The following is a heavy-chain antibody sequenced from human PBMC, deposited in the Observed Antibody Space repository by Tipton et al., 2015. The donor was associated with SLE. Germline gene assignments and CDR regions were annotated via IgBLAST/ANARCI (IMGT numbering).Heavy chain of an antibody. CDR2: IYYSGST. CDR3: ARSLGYCSGGNCYEYFQH. CDR1: GGSVSSGSYY. D-gene: IGHD2-15*01. V-gene: IGHV4-61*01. J-gene: IGHJ1*01. Sequence: LRLSCTVSGGSVSSGSYYWSWIRQPPGKGLEWIGYIYYSGSTNYNPSLKSRVTISVDTSKNQFSLKLSSVTAADTAVYYCARSLGYCSGGNCYEYFQHWGQGTLVTVSS.